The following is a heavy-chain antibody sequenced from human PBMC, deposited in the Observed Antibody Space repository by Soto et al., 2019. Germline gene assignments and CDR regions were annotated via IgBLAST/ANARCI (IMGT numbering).Heavy chain of an antibody. D-gene: IGHD6-19*01. CDR2: IYPDDSDT. V-gene: IGHV5-51*01. CDR1: GYRFTSYW. Sequence: PGESLKISSQGSGYRFTSYWIGWVRQMPGKGLEWMGIIYPDDSDTRYSPSFQGQVTISADKSITTAYLQWSSLKASDTAMYFCACSSSGWSRGDYWGQGTLVSVSS. CDR3: ACSSSGWSRGDY. J-gene: IGHJ4*02.